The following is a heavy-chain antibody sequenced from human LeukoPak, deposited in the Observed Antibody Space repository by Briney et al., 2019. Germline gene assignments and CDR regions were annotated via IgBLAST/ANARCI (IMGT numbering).Heavy chain of an antibody. CDR1: GFTFSSYS. D-gene: IGHD4/OR15-4a*01. V-gene: IGHV3-21*01. J-gene: IGHJ3*02. CDR3: ASLGLRRIDAFDI. CDR2: ISSSSSYI. Sequence: GGSLRLSCAASGFTFSSYSMNWVRQVPGKGLEWVSSISSSSSYIYYADSVKGRFTISRDNAKNSLYLQMNSLRAEDTAVYYCASLGLRRIDAFDIWGQGTMVTVSS.